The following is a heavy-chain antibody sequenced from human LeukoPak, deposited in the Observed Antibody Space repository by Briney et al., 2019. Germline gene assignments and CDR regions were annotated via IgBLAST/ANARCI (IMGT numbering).Heavy chain of an antibody. CDR1: GYTFTSYD. D-gene: IGHD5-18*01. Sequence: GASVKVSCKASGYTFTSYDINWVRQATGQGLEWMGWMNPNSGNTGYAQKFQGRVTMTRYTSISTAYMELSSLRSEDTAVYYCARGRGRSTWIQLWRTHGMDVWGQGTTVTVSS. CDR2: MNPNSGNT. V-gene: IGHV1-8*01. J-gene: IGHJ6*02. CDR3: ARGRGRSTWIQLWRTHGMDV.